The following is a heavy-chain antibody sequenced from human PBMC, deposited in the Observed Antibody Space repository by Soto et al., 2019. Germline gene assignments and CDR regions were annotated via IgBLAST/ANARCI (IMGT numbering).Heavy chain of an antibody. CDR3: ARGSDYYGSGSLSTWFDP. Sequence: SETLSLTCTVSGGSISSYYWSWIRQPPGKGLEWIGYIYYSGSTNYNPSLKSRVTISVDTSKNHFSLKLSSVTAADTAVYYCARGSDYYGSGSLSTWFDPWGQGTLVTVSS. D-gene: IGHD3-10*01. V-gene: IGHV4-59*01. J-gene: IGHJ5*02. CDR2: IYYSGST. CDR1: GGSISSYY.